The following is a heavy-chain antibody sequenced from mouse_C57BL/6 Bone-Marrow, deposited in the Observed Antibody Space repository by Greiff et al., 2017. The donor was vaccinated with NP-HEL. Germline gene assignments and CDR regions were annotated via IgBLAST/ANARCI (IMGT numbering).Heavy chain of an antibody. CDR3: FYDGYYYAMDY. J-gene: IGHJ4*01. CDR2: IDPNSGGT. CDR1: GYTFTSYW. Sequence: QQSCKASGYTFTSYWMHWVKQRPGRGLEWIGRIDPNSGGTKYNEKFKSKATLTVDKPSSTAYMQLSSLTSEDSAPRGSFYDGYYYAMDYWGQGTSVTVSS. V-gene: IGHV1-72*01. D-gene: IGHD2-12*01.